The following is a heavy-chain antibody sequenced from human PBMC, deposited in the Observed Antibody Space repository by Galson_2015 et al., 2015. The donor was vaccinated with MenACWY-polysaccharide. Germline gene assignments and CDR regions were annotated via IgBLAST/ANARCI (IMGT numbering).Heavy chain of an antibody. V-gene: IGHV3-11*01. Sequence: SLRLSCAASGFSLGGWYMSWIRQAPEKGLEWLSYISKSGDSIYYADSVKGRFTISRDNAKNSLYLQVNSLEAEDTAIYYCARGHYGLDVWGQGTTVTVSS. CDR1: GFSLGGWY. J-gene: IGHJ6*02. CDR2: ISKSGDSI. CDR3: ARGHYGLDV.